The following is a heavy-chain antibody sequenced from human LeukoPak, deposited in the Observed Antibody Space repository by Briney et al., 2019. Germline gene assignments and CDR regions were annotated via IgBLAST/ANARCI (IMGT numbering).Heavy chain of an antibody. CDR1: GGSISSYY. D-gene: IGHD1-1*01. J-gene: IGHJ4*02. Sequence: SETLSLTCTVSGGSISSYYWSWIRQPPGKGLEWIGYIYYSGSTNYNPSLKSRVTISVDTSKNQFSLKLSSATAADTAVYYSASVNSGLNYFDYWGQGTLVTVSS. V-gene: IGHV4-59*01. CDR3: ASVNSGLNYFDY. CDR2: IYYSGST.